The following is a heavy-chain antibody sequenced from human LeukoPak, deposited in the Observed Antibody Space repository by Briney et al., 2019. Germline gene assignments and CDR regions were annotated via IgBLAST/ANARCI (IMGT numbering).Heavy chain of an antibody. V-gene: IGHV4-4*07. CDR2: IYTSGST. Sequence: RASETLSLTCTVSGASISYYSWSWIRQPAGKGLEWIGRIYTSGSTKYNPSLTSRVTMSIDTSKNQSSLKLTSVTAADTAVYYCARDRIVGATWFDPWGRGTLVTVSS. D-gene: IGHD1-26*01. CDR1: GASISYYS. J-gene: IGHJ5*02. CDR3: ARDRIVGATWFDP.